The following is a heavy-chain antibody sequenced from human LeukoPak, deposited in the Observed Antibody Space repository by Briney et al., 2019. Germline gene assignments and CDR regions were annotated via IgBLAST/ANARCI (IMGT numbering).Heavy chain of an antibody. CDR3: AREYGDYVENWFDP. CDR2: INPSGGST. D-gene: IGHD4-17*01. CDR1: GYTFTSYG. J-gene: IGHJ5*02. Sequence: GASVKVSCKASGYTFTSYGISWVRQAPGQGLEWMGIINPSGGSTSYAQKFQGRVTMTRDMSTSTVYIELSSLRSEDTAVYYCAREYGDYVENWFDPWGQGTLVTVSS. V-gene: IGHV1-46*01.